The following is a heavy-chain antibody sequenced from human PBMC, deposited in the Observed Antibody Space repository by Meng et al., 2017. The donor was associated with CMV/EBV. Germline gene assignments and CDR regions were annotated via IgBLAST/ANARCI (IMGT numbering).Heavy chain of an antibody. D-gene: IGHD2/OR15-2a*01. CDR1: GCTFIYYD. J-gene: IGHJ6*02. CDR3: ARGQVQCSTINCHDYRFSGMDV. CDR2: MNPNRGNT. V-gene: IGHV1-8*01. Sequence: ASVKVSCKASGCTFIYYDIIWVRQASGQGLEWVGWMNPNRGNTAYAQKFQGRVTMTRDTSTSIAYMELSSLRSGDTAVYYCARGQVQCSTINCHDYRFSGMDVWGQGTTVTVSS.